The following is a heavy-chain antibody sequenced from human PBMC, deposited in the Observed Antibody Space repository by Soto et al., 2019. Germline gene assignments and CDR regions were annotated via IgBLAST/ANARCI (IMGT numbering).Heavy chain of an antibody. Sequence: QLQLQESGPGLVKPSETLSLTCTVSGGSISSSGYSWGWIRQPPGKGLEYIGNIYYSGTTYYTPSLKSRVTISGDTSINQFSLRLSSVTAAATAVYDCATHKGHSDWFDPWGQGTLVTVSS. CDR3: ATHKGHSDWFDP. CDR1: GGSISSSGYS. CDR2: IYYSGTT. V-gene: IGHV4-39*01. J-gene: IGHJ5*02.